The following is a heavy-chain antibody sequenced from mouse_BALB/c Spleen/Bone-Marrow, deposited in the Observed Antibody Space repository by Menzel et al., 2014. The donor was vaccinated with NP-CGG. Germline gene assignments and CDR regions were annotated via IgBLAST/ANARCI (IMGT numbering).Heavy chain of an antibody. CDR2: IYPGDGDT. D-gene: IGHD2-1*01. V-gene: IGHV1-80*01. CDR3: ARRVYGNYWYFDV. CDR1: GYAFSSYW. Sequence: QVQLQQSGAELVRPGSSVKISCKASGYAFSSYWMNWVKQRPGQGLGWIGQIYPGDGDTNCNGKFKGKATLTADKSSSTAYMQLSSLTSEDSAVYFCARRVYGNYWYFDVWGAGTTVTVSS. J-gene: IGHJ1*01.